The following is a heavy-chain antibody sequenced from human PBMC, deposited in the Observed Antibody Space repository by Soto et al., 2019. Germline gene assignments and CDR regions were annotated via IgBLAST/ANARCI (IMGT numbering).Heavy chain of an antibody. D-gene: IGHD1-7*01. CDR1: GFTFSSSA. Sequence: GGSLRLCCAASGFTFSSSAMSWVRPAPGKGLEWVSAISGSGGSTYYAASVKGRFTISRDNSKSTLYLQVNSLRAEDTAVYYSAKDPSSWNYGSTNDYWGQGTLVSV. J-gene: IGHJ4*02. CDR3: AKDPSSWNYGSTNDY. CDR2: ISGSGGST. V-gene: IGHV3-23*01.